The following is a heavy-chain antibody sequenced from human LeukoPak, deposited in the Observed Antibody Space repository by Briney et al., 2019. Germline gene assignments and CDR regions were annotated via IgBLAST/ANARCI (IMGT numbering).Heavy chain of an antibody. Sequence: SGSLSLTCTVSGGSIRSSSYYWGWIRQPPGKGLERIGSIYYDGSTYYNPSPKSRVTISVDTSKNQFSLKLSSVTATDTAVYYCARRGYEEFATWGQGTMVTVSS. D-gene: IGHD5-12*01. V-gene: IGHV4-39*01. CDR2: IYYDGST. CDR3: ARRGYEEFAT. J-gene: IGHJ3*02. CDR1: GGSIRSSSYY.